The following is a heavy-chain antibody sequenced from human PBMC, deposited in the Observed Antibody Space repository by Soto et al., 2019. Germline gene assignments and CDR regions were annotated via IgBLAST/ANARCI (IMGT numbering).Heavy chain of an antibody. Sequence: GESLKISCKGSGYSFTSYWIGWVRQMPGKGLEWMGIIYPGDSDTRYSPSFQGQVTMSADKSISTAYLQWSSLKASDTAMYYCARLSDYGGNSIHYYYGMDVWGQGTTVTVSS. CDR2: IYPGDSDT. CDR3: ARLSDYGGNSIHYYYGMDV. CDR1: GYSFTSYW. V-gene: IGHV5-51*01. J-gene: IGHJ6*02. D-gene: IGHD4-17*01.